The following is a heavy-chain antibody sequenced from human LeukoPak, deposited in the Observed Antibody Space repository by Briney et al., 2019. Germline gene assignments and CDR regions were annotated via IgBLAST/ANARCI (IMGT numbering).Heavy chain of an antibody. V-gene: IGHV4-59*08. CDR2: IYYSGTT. J-gene: IGHJ3*02. CDR1: GGSISSYY. CDR3: ARHSAFDI. Sequence: SETRSLTCTVSGGSISSYYWSWVRQPPGKELEWIGYIYYSGTTKYNPSLKSRVTISVDTSKNQFSLKLSSVTVADTAVYYCARHSAFDIWGQGTMVTVSS.